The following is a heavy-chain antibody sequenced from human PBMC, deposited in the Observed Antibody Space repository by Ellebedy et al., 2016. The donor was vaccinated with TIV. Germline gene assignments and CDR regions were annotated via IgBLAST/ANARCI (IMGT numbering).Heavy chain of an antibody. J-gene: IGHJ6*02. CDR1: GYTFTSYG. Sequence: ASVKVSXKASGYTFTSYGISWVRQAPGQGLEWMGWISAYNGNTNYAQKFQGWVTMTRDTSISTAYMELSRLRSDDTAVYYCARDAGDGMDVWGQGTTVTVSS. D-gene: IGHD3-10*01. V-gene: IGHV1-18*01. CDR3: ARDAGDGMDV. CDR2: ISAYNGNT.